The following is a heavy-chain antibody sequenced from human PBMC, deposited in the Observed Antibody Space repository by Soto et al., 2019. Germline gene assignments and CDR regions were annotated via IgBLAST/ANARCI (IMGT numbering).Heavy chain of an antibody. CDR1: GFTFSSYA. V-gene: IGHV3-23*01. Sequence: EVQLLESGGGLVQPGGSPRLSCAASGFTFSSYAMSWVRQAPGKGLEWVSAISGSGGSTYYADSVKGRFTISRDNSKKTLYLQMNSLRAEDTAVYYCATVGPYFWSGPSEVDYWGQGTLVTVSS. CDR3: ATVGPYFWSGPSEVDY. D-gene: IGHD3-3*01. J-gene: IGHJ4*02. CDR2: ISGSGGST.